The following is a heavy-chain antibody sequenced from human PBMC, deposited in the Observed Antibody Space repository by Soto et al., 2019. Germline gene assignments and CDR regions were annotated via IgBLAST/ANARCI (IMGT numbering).Heavy chain of an antibody. CDR3: AKDMAYYYDSSGPRPGSGIDF. D-gene: IGHD3-22*01. CDR1: GFTFSSYA. CDR2: ISYDGSNK. J-gene: IGHJ4*02. Sequence: GGSLRLSCAASGFTFSSYAMHWVRQAPGKGLEWVAVISYDGSNKYYADSVKGRFTISRDNSKNTLYLQMNSLRAEDTAIYYCAKDMAYYYDSSGPRPGSGIDFWGQGTLVTVSS. V-gene: IGHV3-30-3*02.